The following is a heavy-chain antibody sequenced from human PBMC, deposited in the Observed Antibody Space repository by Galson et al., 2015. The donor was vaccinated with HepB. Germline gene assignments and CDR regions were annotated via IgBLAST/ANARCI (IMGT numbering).Heavy chain of an antibody. Sequence: SVKVSCKASGYTFTSYGISWVRQAPGQGLEWMGWISAYNGNTNYAQKLQGRVTMTTDTSTSTAYMELRSLRSDDTAVYYCARLSPTYSSSWYYYYYGMDVWGQGTTVTVSS. D-gene: IGHD6-13*01. V-gene: IGHV1-18*04. CDR2: ISAYNGNT. CDR1: GYTFTSYG. CDR3: ARLSPTYSSSWYYYYYGMDV. J-gene: IGHJ6*02.